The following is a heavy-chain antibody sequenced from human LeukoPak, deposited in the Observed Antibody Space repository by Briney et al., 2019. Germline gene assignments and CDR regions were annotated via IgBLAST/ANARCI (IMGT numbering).Heavy chain of an antibody. V-gene: IGHV4-59*08. CDR2: IYYSGST. J-gene: IGHJ5*02. CDR1: GGSISSYY. Sequence: NPSETLSLTCTVSGGSISSYYWSWIRQPPGKGLEWIGYIYYSGSTNYNPSLKSRVTISVDTSKNQFSLKLSSVTAADTAVYYCARGGLGFSMGERWFDPWGQGTLVTVSS. D-gene: IGHD1-1*01. CDR3: ARGGLGFSMGERWFDP.